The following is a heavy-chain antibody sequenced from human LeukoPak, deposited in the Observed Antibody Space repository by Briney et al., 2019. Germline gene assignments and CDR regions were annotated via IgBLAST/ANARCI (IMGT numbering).Heavy chain of an antibody. CDR2: IYYSGST. V-gene: IGHV4-59*01. CDR3: ARVNGAGFDY. Sequence: SETLSLTCTVSDGSISSYYWSWIRQPPGKGLEWIGYIYYSGSTNYNPSLKSRVTISVDTSKNQFSLKLSSVTAADTAVYYCARVNGAGFDYWGQGTLVTVSS. D-gene: IGHD3-10*01. J-gene: IGHJ4*02. CDR1: DGSISSYY.